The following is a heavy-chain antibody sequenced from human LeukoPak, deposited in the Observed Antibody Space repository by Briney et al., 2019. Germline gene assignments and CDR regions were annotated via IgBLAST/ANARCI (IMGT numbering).Heavy chain of an antibody. CDR3: ARDPLGYDAFDI. J-gene: IGHJ3*02. D-gene: IGHD1-26*01. V-gene: IGHV4-59*01. CDR2: IYYSGST. CDR1: GGPISSYY. Sequence: SDTLPLICSVSGGPISSYYRRWIRQPPAKGLEGIGYIYYSGSTNYNPSLQSRVTISVDTSKNQFSLKLSSVTAADTAVYYCARDPLGYDAFDIWGQGTMVTVSS.